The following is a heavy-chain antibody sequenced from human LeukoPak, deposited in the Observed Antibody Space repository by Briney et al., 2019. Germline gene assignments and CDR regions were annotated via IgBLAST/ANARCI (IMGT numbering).Heavy chain of an antibody. J-gene: IGHJ4*02. D-gene: IGHD2-2*02. CDR2: ILYDGTTK. V-gene: IGHV3-30*18. Sequence: GGSLRLSCAASGFTFDDYGMSWVRQVAGQGLEWVAVILYDGTTKNYADSVKGRFTISRDNSKNTLYLQMNSLRAEDTAVYYCAKDRGYCSSASCYKPADYWGQGTLLTVSS. CDR1: GFTFDDYG. CDR3: AKDRGYCSSASCYKPADY.